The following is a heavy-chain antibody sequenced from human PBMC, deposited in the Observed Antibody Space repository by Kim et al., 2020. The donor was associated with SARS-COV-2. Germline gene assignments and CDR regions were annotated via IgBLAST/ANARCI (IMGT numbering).Heavy chain of an antibody. CDR2: IYYSGST. J-gene: IGHJ4*02. CDR3: AGGRTGYYFDY. V-gene: IGHV4-59*13. Sequence: SETLSLTCTVSGGSISSYYWSWIRQPPGKGLEWIGYIYYSGSTNYNPSLKSRVTISVDTSKNQFSLKLSSVTAADTAVYYCAGGRTGYYFDYWGQGTLVTVSS. CDR1: GGSISSYY. D-gene: IGHD3-16*01.